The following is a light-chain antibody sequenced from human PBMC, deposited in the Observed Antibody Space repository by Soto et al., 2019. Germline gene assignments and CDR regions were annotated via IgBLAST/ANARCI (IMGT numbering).Light chain of an antibody. Sequence: EIVLTQSPGTLYLSPGERATLSCRASQSVSSSYLAWYQQKPGQAPRLLIYGASSRTTGITDRFSGSGSGTDFTLTISRLEAEDFAGYYYQQYGSSPLTFGGGTKVEIK. V-gene: IGKV3-20*01. CDR3: QQYGSSPLT. J-gene: IGKJ4*01. CDR2: GAS. CDR1: QSVSSSY.